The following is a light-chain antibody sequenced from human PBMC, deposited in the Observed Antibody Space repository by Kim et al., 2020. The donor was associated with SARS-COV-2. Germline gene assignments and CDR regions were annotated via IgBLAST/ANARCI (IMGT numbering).Light chain of an antibody. V-gene: IGLV4-69*01. CDR3: QTWGTGILV. J-gene: IGLJ3*02. CDR2: LNSDGSH. Sequence: QPVLTQSPSASASLGASVKLTCTLSSGHSNYAIAWHQQQPEKGPRYLMKLNSDGSHSKGGGIPDRFSGSSSGAERYLTISSLQSEDEADYYCQTWGTGILVFGGGTQLTVL. CDR1: SGHSNYA.